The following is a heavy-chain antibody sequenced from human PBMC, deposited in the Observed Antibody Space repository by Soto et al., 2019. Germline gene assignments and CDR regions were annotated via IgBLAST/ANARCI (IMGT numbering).Heavy chain of an antibody. D-gene: IGHD5-12*01. CDR2: INPNSGGT. Sequence: ASVKVSCKASGYTFTGYYMHWVRQAPGQGLEWMGWINPNSGGTNYAQKFQGRVTMTRDTSISTAYMELSRLRSDDTAVYYCARDRRVATSSMDVWGQGTKVTVSS. J-gene: IGHJ6*02. CDR1: GYTFTGYY. V-gene: IGHV1-2*02. CDR3: ARDRRVATSSMDV.